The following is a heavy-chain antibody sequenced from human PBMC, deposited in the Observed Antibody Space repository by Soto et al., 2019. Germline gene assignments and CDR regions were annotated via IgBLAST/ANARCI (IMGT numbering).Heavy chain of an antibody. V-gene: IGHV1-46*01. Sequence: ASVKVSCKASGYTFTSYYMHWVRQAPGQGLEWMGIINPSGGSTSYAQKFQGRVTMTRDTSTSTVYMELSSLRSEDTAVYYCARDRCVEEITIFGVVTKIGSWFDPWGQGTLVTVSS. D-gene: IGHD3-3*01. CDR2: INPSGGST. CDR3: ARDRCVEEITIFGVVTKIGSWFDP. CDR1: GYTFTSYY. J-gene: IGHJ5*02.